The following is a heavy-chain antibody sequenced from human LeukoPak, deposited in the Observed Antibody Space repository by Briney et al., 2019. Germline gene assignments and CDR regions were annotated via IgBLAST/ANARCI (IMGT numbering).Heavy chain of an antibody. J-gene: IGHJ6*02. Sequence: AGGSLRLSCAASGFTFSSYGMHWVRQAPGKGLEWVAVIWYDGSNKYYADSVKGRFTISRDNSKNTLYLQMNSLRAEDPAVSYCAKDLVGTYGDTFYFYGMDVWGQGTTVTVSS. CDR3: AKDLVGTYGDTFYFYGMDV. D-gene: IGHD4-17*01. V-gene: IGHV3-30*02. CDR2: IWYDGSNK. CDR1: GFTFSSYG.